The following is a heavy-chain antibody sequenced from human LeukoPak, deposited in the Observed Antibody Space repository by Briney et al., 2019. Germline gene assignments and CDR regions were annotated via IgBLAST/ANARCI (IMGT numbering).Heavy chain of an antibody. J-gene: IGHJ6*02. CDR2: MNPNSGNT. D-gene: IGHD3-3*01. V-gene: IGHV1-8*02. CDR3: ARAVNTYYDFWSGYYFLDYYGMDV. CDR1: GGTFSSYA. Sequence: ASVKVSCKASGGTFSSYAISWVRQATGQGLEWMGWMNPNSGNTGYAQKFQGRVTMTRNTSISTAYMDLSSLRSEDTAVYYCARAVNTYYDFWSGYYFLDYYGMDVWGQGTTVTVSS.